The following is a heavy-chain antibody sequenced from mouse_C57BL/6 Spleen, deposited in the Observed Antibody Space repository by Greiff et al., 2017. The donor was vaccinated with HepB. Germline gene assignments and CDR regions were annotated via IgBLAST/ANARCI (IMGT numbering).Heavy chain of an antibody. CDR1: GYTFTSYW. Sequence: QVQLQQPGAELVRPGSSVKLSCKASGYTFTSYWMDWVKQRPGQGLEWIGNIYPSDSETHYNQKFKDKATLTVDKSSSTAYMQISSLTSEDSAADYCARAATGDYWGQGTTLTVSS. CDR3: ARAATGDY. V-gene: IGHV1-61*01. J-gene: IGHJ2*01. CDR2: IYPSDSET.